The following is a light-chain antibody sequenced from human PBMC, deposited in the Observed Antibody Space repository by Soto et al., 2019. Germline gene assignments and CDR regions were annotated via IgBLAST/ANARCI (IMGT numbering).Light chain of an antibody. CDR1: QSIRSW. V-gene: IGKV1-5*01. CDR3: QQYNSYSTT. J-gene: IGKJ1*01. Sequence: QMTQSPSSLSSSVGDRVTITCRASQSIRSWLAWYQQKPGKAPKLLIYDASSLESGVPSRFSGSGSGTEFTLTISSLQPDDFATYYCQQYNSYSTTFGQGTKV. CDR2: DAS.